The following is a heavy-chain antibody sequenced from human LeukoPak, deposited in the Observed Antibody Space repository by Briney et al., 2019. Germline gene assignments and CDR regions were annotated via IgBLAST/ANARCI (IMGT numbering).Heavy chain of an antibody. CDR1: GSTFTGYY. Sequence: GSVKVSCKASGSTFTGYYMHWVRQAPGQGLEWMGWINPNSGGTNYAQKFQGWVTMTRDTSISTAYMELSRLRSDDTAVYYCARAGIAAISFDYWGQGTLVTVSS. V-gene: IGHV1-2*04. CDR3: ARAGIAAISFDY. CDR2: INPNSGGT. J-gene: IGHJ4*02. D-gene: IGHD6-13*01.